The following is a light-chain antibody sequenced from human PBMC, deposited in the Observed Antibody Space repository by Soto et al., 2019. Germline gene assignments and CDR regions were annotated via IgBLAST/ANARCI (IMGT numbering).Light chain of an antibody. J-gene: IGKJ2*03. CDR1: QGISTN. V-gene: IGKV1-39*01. Sequence: DIQMTQFPSSLSASVGDRVTITCRASQGISTNLSWYQKKPGKAPKLLIYAASTLQSGVSSRFSGTGSGTDFSLTISSLQPEDFAIYFCQQSYITLYSFGQGTNLEIK. CDR2: AAS. CDR3: QQSYITLYS.